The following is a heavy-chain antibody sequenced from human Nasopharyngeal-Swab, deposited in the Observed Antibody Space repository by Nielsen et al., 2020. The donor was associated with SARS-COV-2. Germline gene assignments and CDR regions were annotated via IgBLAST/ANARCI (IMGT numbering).Heavy chain of an antibody. CDR3: AKNMIQLRPDFVIVPASIAWYFDL. D-gene: IGHD2-2*02. V-gene: IGHV1-69*06. Sequence: WVRQAPGQRLEWMGGIIPIFGTVDYAQKFQGRVTITADKSTSTAFMELSSLRSEDTAVYYCAKNMIQLRPDFVIVPASIAWYFDLWGRGTLVTVSS. J-gene: IGHJ2*01. CDR2: IIPIFGTV.